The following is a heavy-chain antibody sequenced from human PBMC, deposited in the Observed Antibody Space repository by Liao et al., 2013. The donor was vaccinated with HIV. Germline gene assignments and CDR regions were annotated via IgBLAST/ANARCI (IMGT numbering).Heavy chain of an antibody. D-gene: IGHD5-18*01. V-gene: IGHV4-61*02. Sequence: QMQLQESGPGLVKPSQTLSLTCTVSGGSISSGSYYWSWIRQPAGKGLEWIGRIFSSGGTSYNPSLKSRVTISLDTSKNQFSLKLSSVTAADTAVYYCARDWVQLWSDRDDAFDIWGQGTMVTVSS. CDR2: IFSSGGT. CDR1: GGSISSGSYY. J-gene: IGHJ3*02. CDR3: ARDWVQLWSDRDDAFDI.